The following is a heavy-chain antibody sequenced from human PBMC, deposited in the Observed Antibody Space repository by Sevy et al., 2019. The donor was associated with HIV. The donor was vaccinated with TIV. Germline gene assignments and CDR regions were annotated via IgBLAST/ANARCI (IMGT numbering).Heavy chain of an antibody. CDR2: VSHSGNT. V-gene: IGHV4-59*08. J-gene: IGHJ4*02. CDR3: ARLRWDLVVVPGATPGCYFDS. CDR1: GDSINTYY. Sequence: SETLSLTCTVSGDSINTYYWSWIRQPPGKGLEWIGYVSHSGNTNYNPSLKSRVSMSVDTSTNQFSLKVKSVTAADTPVSYGARLRWDLVVVPGATPGCYFDSWGQGTLVTVSS. D-gene: IGHD2-2*02.